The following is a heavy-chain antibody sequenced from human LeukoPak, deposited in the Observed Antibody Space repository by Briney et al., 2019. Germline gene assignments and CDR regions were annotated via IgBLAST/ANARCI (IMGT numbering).Heavy chain of an antibody. CDR1: GFTFSSYA. J-gene: IGHJ4*02. CDR2: ISGTGGST. V-gene: IGHV3-23*01. Sequence: GGSLRLSCAASGFTFSSYAMTWVRLAPGKGLEWVSAISGTGGSTYYADSVKGRFTISRDNSKNTLNLQMNSLRAEDTAVYYCARDRGATAAYHYFDYWGQGTLVTVSS. CDR3: ARDRGATAAYHYFDY. D-gene: IGHD6-13*01.